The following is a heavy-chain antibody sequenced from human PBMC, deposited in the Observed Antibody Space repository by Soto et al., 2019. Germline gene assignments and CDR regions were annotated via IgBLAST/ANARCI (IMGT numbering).Heavy chain of an antibody. CDR2: IYYSGNT. J-gene: IGHJ5*02. CDR1: GGSVSSGSYY. V-gene: IGHV4-61*01. CDR3: ARKRPGTTERWFDP. D-gene: IGHD1-7*01. Sequence: PSETLSLTCTVSGGSVSSGSYYWSWIRQPPGKGLEWIGYIYYSGNTNYNPSLKSRVTISVDTSKNQFSLKLSSVTAADAAVYYCARKRPGTTERWFDPWSQGTLVTVSS.